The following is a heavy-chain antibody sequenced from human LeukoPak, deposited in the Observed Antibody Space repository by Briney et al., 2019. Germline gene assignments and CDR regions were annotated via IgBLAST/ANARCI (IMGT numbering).Heavy chain of an antibody. Sequence: PSETLSLTCTVSGGSISSSSYYWGWIRQPPGKGLEWIGEINHSGSTNYNPSLKSRVTISVDTSKNQFSLKLSSVTAADTAVYYCARRSGSYYKGPKQNWFDPWGQGTLVTVSS. D-gene: IGHD1-26*01. CDR3: ARRSGSYYKGPKQNWFDP. CDR1: GGSISSSSYY. J-gene: IGHJ5*02. CDR2: INHSGST. V-gene: IGHV4-39*07.